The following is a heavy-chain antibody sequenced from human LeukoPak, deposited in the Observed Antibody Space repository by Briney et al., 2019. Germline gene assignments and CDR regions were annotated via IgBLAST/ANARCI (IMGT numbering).Heavy chain of an antibody. J-gene: IGHJ6*02. D-gene: IGHD3-9*01. CDR2: ISAYNGNT. V-gene: IGHV1-18*01. CDR3: ARDQSIYGILTGYLGYYYYYGMDV. Sequence: ASVKVSCKASGYTFTSYGISWVRQAPGQGLEWMGWISAYNGNTNYAQKLQGRVTMTTDTSMSTAYMELRSLRSDDTAVYYCARDQSIYGILTGYLGYYYYYGMDVWGQGTTVTVSS. CDR1: GYTFTSYG.